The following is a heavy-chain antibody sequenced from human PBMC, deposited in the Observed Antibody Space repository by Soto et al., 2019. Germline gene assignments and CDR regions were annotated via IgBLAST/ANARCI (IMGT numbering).Heavy chain of an antibody. D-gene: IGHD6-13*01. CDR1: GYTFTNYD. CDR3: ARVIASAADFDY. J-gene: IGHJ4*02. CDR2: MNPNSGNT. Sequence: GASVKVSCKASGYTFTNYDINWVRQATGQGLEWMGWMNPNSGNTGYAQKFQGRVTMTTDTSTSTAYMELRSLRSDDTAVFYCARVIASAADFDYWGQGTLVTVS. V-gene: IGHV1-8*01.